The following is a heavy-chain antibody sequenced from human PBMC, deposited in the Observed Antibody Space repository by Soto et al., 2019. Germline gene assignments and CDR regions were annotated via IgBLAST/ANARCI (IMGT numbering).Heavy chain of an antibody. V-gene: IGHV4-39*02. CDR3: ARDAGYSGSYYGMDV. J-gene: IGHJ6*02. CDR1: GGSISSSSYY. Sequence: SETLSLTCTVSGGSISSSSYYWGWIRQPPGKGLEWIGSIYYSGSTYYNPSLKSRVTISVDTSKNQFSLKLSSVTAADTAVYYCARDAGYSGSYYGMDVWGQGTTVTVSS. D-gene: IGHD1-26*01. CDR2: IYYSGST.